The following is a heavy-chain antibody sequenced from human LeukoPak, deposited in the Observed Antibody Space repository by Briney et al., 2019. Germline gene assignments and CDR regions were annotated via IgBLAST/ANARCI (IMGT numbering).Heavy chain of an antibody. D-gene: IGHD1-14*01. V-gene: IGHV3-21*01. J-gene: IGHJ4*02. CDR3: ARVGMGRQQYFDY. Sequence: SSYSMYYADSVKGRFTISRDNAKNSLYLQMNSLRAEDTAVYYCARVGMGRQQYFDYWGQGTLVTVSS. CDR2: SSYSM.